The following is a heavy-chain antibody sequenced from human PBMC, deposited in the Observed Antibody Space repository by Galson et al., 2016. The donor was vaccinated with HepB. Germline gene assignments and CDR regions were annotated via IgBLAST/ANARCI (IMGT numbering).Heavy chain of an antibody. Sequence: SLRLSCAASGLTFSSQWMHWFRQAPGKGLVWVSRINTDGSSTRYADSVKGLFTISRDNAKNTLYLQMNSLRAEDTAVYYCARGGSRPIDYWGQGTLVTVSS. V-gene: IGHV3-74*01. CDR1: GLTFSSQW. CDR2: INTDGSST. D-gene: IGHD1-26*01. CDR3: ARGGSRPIDY. J-gene: IGHJ4*02.